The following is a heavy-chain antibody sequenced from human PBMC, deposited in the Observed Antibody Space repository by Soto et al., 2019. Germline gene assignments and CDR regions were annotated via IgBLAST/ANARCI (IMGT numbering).Heavy chain of an antibody. CDR2: INPNSGGT. V-gene: IGHV1-2*04. J-gene: IGHJ4*02. CDR3: ARSIIRYSSGWYTFDY. D-gene: IGHD6-19*01. Sequence: ALVKVSCKASGYTFTGYYMHWVRQAPGQGLEWMGWINPNSGGTNYAQKFQGWVTMTRDTSISTAYMELSRLRSDDTAVYYCARSIIRYSSGWYTFDYWGQGTLVTVSS. CDR1: GYTFTGYY.